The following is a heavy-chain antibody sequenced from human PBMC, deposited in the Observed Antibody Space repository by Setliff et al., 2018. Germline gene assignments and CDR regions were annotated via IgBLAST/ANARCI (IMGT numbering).Heavy chain of an antibody. Sequence: PSETLSLTCTASGDSISPYYWSWIRQSPGKGLEWIAWISHSGTTNYNPSLKSRVTLSVDTSKNQFSLNLASVTAADTAAYYCARGGASSQWFDSWGQGTLVTVSS. CDR1: GDSISPYY. J-gene: IGHJ5*01. D-gene: IGHD2-15*01. CDR3: ARGGASSQWFDS. V-gene: IGHV4-59*01. CDR2: ISHSGTT.